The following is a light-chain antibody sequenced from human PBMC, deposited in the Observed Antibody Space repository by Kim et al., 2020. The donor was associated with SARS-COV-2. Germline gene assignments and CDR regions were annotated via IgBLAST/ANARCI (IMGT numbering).Light chain of an antibody. CDR2: SNN. J-gene: IGLJ3*02. V-gene: IGLV1-44*01. CDR3: AVWDDSLKQGV. Sequence: VLTQPPSASGTPGQRVTISCSGSSSNIGSNNVVWYQQLPGAAPNLLIYSNNQRPSGIPDRFSGSRSGTSASLAISGLQSGDEADYYCAVWDDSLKQGVFGGGTQLTV. CDR1: SSNIGSNN.